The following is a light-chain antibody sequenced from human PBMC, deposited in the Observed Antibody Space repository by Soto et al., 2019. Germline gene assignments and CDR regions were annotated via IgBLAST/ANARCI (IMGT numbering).Light chain of an antibody. J-gene: IGKJ4*01. Sequence: EIVLTQSPATLSLSPGERATLSCRASQSVSSYLAWYQQKPGQAPRLLIYDASNRATGIPDRFSGSGSGTDFTLTISRLEPEDFATYYCQQRSNWALTFGGGTKVDI. CDR3: QQRSNWALT. CDR1: QSVSSY. V-gene: IGKV3-11*01. CDR2: DAS.